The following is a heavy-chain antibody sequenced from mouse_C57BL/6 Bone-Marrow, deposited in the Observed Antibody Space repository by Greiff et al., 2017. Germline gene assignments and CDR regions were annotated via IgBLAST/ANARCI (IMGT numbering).Heavy chain of an antibody. Sequence: VKLQESGAELVRPGTSVKVSCKASGYAFTNYLIEGVKQRPGQGLEWIGVINPGSGGTNYNEKFKGKATLTADKSSSTAYMQLSSLTSEDSAVYFCATYYYGSSGYFDVWGTGTTVTVSS. CDR1: GYAFTNYL. CDR2: INPGSGGT. J-gene: IGHJ1*03. V-gene: IGHV1-54*01. CDR3: ATYYYGSSGYFDV. D-gene: IGHD1-1*01.